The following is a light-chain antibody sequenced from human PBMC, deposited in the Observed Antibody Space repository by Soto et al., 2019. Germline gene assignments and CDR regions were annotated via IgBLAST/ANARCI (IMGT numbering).Light chain of an antibody. J-gene: IGKJ2*01. Sequence: PGERATLSCRASDRVDQKFLAWYQQKIGQPPRLVIFRAASRAPGIPDRFSGSGSGTDFTLTISRVATEDVGMYYCHQDGSSPPYTFGQGTQLEI. CDR1: DRVDQKF. CDR3: HQDGSSPPYT. V-gene: IGKV3-20*01. CDR2: RAA.